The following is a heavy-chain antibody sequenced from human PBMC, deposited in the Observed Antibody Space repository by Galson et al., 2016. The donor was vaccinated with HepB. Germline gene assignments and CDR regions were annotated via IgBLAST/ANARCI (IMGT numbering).Heavy chain of an antibody. CDR3: VRAGTDYSGRWFLDY. D-gene: IGHD6-13*01. CDR2: IATGTGYI. V-gene: IGHV3-21*01. J-gene: IGHJ4*02. Sequence: SLRLSCAASGFTFSSYSMNWVRQAPGMGLEWVSSIATGTGYIHYADSVKGRFTISRDNANNSLYLQMNSLRAEDTAVYYCVRAGTDYSGRWFLDYWGQGTLVTVSS. CDR1: GFTFSSYS.